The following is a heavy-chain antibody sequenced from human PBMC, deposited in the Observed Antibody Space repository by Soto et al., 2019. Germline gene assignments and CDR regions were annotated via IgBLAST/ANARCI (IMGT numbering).Heavy chain of an antibody. J-gene: IGHJ4*01. D-gene: IGHD2-2*01. CDR2: IYYSGST. V-gene: IGHV4-30-4*01. CDR1: GGSISSGDYY. CDR3: ARVLDTREVFDY. Sequence: SETLSLTCTVSGGSISSGDYYWCWIRQPPGKGLEWIGYIYYSGSTYYNPSLKSRVTISVDTSKNQFSLKLSSVTAADTAVYYCARVLDTREVFDYRGQGTLVTVSS.